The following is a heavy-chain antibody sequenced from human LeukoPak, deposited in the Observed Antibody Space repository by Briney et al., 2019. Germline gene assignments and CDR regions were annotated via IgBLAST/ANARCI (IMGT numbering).Heavy chain of an antibody. J-gene: IGHJ6*01. CDR1: GYTFTSYG. Sequence: ASVKVSCKASGYTFTSYGISWVRQAPGQGLEWMGWISGYNGNTNYAQNLQGRVTMTTDAYTSTVYMELRSLRSDDTAVYYCAFSSYYLQGNDDYIVARGKGDPCTVSS. D-gene: IGHD1-26*01. CDR3: AFSSYYLQGNDDYIVA. V-gene: IGHV1-18*01. CDR2: ISGYNGNT.